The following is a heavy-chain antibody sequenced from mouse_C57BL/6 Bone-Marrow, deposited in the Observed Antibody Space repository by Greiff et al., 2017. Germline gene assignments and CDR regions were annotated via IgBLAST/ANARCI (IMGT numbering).Heavy chain of an antibody. V-gene: IGHV1-22*01. CDR2: INPNNGGT. CDR1: GYTFTDYN. J-gene: IGHJ2*01. D-gene: IGHD1-1*01. Sequence: VQLQQSGPELVKPGASVKMSCKASGYTFTDYNMHWVKQSHGKSLEWIGYINPNNGGTSYNQKFKGKATLTVNKSSSTAYLELRSLTSEESAVYYCARNLYCYVSVFDYWGQGTTLTVSS. CDR3: ARNLYCYVSVFDY.